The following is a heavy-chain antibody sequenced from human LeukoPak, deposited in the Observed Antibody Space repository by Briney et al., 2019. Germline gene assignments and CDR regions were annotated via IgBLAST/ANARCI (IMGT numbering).Heavy chain of an antibody. CDR2: IYYSGST. V-gene: IGHV4-39*01. CDR3: ARHSSSWYWFDP. J-gene: IGHJ5*02. Sequence: SETLSLTCTVSGGSISSSSYYWGWIRQPPGKGLEWIGSIYYSGSTYYNPSLKSRVTISVDTSKNQFSLKLSSVTAADTAVYYCARHSSSWYWFDPWAREPWSPSPQ. D-gene: IGHD6-13*01. CDR1: GGSISSSSYY.